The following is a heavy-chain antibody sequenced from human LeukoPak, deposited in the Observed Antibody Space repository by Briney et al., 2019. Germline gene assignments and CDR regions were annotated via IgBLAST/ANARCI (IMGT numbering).Heavy chain of an antibody. CDR1: GFTFSSYA. CDR3: ARGGAAAAPNWFDP. J-gene: IGHJ5*02. D-gene: IGHD6-13*01. V-gene: IGHV3-23*01. Sequence: GGSLRLSCAASGFTFSSYAMSWVRQAPGKGLEWVSAITGSGGDTYYADSVKGRFTISRDNSKNTLSLQMNSLRPEDTAVYYCARGGAAAAPNWFDPWGQGTLVTVSS. CDR2: ITGSGGDT.